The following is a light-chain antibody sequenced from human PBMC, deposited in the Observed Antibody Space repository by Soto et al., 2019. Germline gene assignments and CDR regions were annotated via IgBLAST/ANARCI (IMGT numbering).Light chain of an antibody. CDR1: QSFSSD. V-gene: IGKV3-15*01. CDR2: GAS. CDR3: QQYDNWPQT. Sequence: IVITQSPSTLSVSPGERATLSCRASQSFSSDLAWYQHKPGQAPRLLIYGASTRATGIPARFSGRGSGTEFTLTISSLQSVDFAVYYCQQYDNWPQTFGQVTKVDIK. J-gene: IGKJ1*01.